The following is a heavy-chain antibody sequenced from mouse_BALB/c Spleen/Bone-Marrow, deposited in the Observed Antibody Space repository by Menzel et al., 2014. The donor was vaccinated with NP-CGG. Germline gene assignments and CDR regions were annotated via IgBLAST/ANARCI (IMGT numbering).Heavy chain of an antibody. CDR3: ARFPIYYGNYGAMDY. D-gene: IGHD2-1*01. CDR2: IAPGSGST. Sequence: DLVKPGASVQLSCKASGYTFTSYWINWIKQRPGQGLEWIGRIAPGSGSTYYNEMFKGKATLTVDKSSSTSYIQLSSLSSEDSAVYFCARFPIYYGNYGAMDYWGQGTPVPVSS. J-gene: IGHJ4*01. CDR1: GYTFTSYW. V-gene: IGHV1S41*01.